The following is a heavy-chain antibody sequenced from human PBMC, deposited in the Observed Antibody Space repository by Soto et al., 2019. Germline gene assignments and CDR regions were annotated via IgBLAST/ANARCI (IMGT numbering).Heavy chain of an antibody. CDR1: GGSVSSHY. CDR2: LYSTGST. D-gene: IGHD3-22*01. Sequence: PSETLSLTCTVSGGSVSSHYWSWILQAAGKGLEWIGRLYSTGSTNYNPSLRSRVTMSVGTSRNQFSLTLTSVTAADSAMYYCARDXSGYDRSGFYLYDAFDIWGQGTMVTVSS. V-gene: IGHV4-4*07. CDR3: ARDXSGYDRSGFYLYDAFDI. J-gene: IGHJ3*02.